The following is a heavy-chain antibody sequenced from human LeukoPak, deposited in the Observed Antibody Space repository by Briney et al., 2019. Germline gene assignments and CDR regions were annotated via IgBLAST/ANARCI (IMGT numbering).Heavy chain of an antibody. D-gene: IGHD3-3*01. CDR2: INPSGGST. CDR3: ARGWDPYDFWSGYQDY. CDR1: GYTFTSYY. V-gene: IGHV1-46*01. Sequence: ASVKVSCEASGYTFTSYYMHWVRQAPGQGLEWMGIINPSGGSTSYAQKFQGRVTMTRDTSTSTVYMELSSLRSEDTAVYYCARGWDPYDFWSGYQDYWGQGTLVTVSS. J-gene: IGHJ4*02.